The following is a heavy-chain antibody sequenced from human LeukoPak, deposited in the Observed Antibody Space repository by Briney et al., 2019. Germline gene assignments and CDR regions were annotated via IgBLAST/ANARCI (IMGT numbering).Heavy chain of an antibody. CDR3: ARDAGDGMDV. Sequence: ASVKVSCTASGYNFTTYGVSWVRQAPGQRPEWMGWISCYNGNSKSSEKFQGRVTMTIETSTSTVYMELRTLKNDDTAVYYCARDAGDGMDVWGLGTTVIVSS. V-gene: IGHV1-18*01. CDR2: ISCYNGNS. J-gene: IGHJ6*02. CDR1: GYNFTTYG.